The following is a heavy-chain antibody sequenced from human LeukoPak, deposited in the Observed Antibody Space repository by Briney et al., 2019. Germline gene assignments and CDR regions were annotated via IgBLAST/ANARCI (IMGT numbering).Heavy chain of an antibody. V-gene: IGHV1-69*05. CDR2: IIPIYGTP. CDR1: GYTFTGYY. CDR3: ARGKLGYYYYHMDA. J-gene: IGHJ6*03. D-gene: IGHD3-3*02. Sequence: SVKVSCKASGYTFTGYYMHWVRQAPGQGLEWMGGIIPIYGTPHSAQKFQGRVTITTDESTSTAFMDLSSLRSEDTAVYYCARGKLGYYYYHMDAWGKGTTVTVSS.